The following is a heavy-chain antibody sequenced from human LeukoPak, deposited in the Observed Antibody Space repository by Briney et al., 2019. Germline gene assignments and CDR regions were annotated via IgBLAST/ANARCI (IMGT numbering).Heavy chain of an antibody. V-gene: IGHV4-59*01. CDR2: IYYSGGT. D-gene: IGHD7-27*01. Sequence: SETLSLTCPVSGGSLSSYYWSWIRQPPGKGLEGIGYIYYSGGTNYNPSLKSRVPISVDTSKNQFSLKLSSVTAADTAVYYCAREAGRTGDGPLDYWGQGTLVTVSS. CDR1: GGSLSSYY. CDR3: AREAGRTGDGPLDY. J-gene: IGHJ4*02.